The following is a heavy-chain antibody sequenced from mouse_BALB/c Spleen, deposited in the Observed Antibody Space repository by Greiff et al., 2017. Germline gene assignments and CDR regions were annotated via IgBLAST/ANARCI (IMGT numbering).Heavy chain of an antibody. V-gene: IGHV5-15*02. CDR2: ISNLAYSI. Sequence: EVKVVESGGGLVQPGGSRKLSCAASGFTFSDYGMAWVRQAPGKGPEWVAFISNLAYSIYYADTVTGRFTISRENAKNTLYLEMSSLRSEDTAMYYCARAPTATGAMDYWGQGTSVTVSS. CDR3: ARAPTATGAMDY. J-gene: IGHJ4*01. D-gene: IGHD1-2*01. CDR1: GFTFSDYG.